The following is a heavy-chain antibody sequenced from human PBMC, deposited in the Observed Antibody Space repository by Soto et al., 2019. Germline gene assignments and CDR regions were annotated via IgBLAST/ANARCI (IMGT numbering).Heavy chain of an antibody. CDR3: AKRSDSSGYYPPDY. CDR1: GFTFSNYG. D-gene: IGHD3-22*01. J-gene: IGHJ4*02. V-gene: IGHV3-30*18. Sequence: GGSLRLSCAVSGFTFSNYGMHWVRQAPGKGLEWVALISYDGRTKFYVDSVKGRFTISRDNSKNTLYLQMDSLRTEDTAVYYCAKRSDSSGYYPPDYWGQGTLVTVSS. CDR2: ISYDGRTK.